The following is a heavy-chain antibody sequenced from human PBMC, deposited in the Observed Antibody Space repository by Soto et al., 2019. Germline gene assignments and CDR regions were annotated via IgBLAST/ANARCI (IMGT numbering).Heavy chain of an antibody. CDR1: GFTFSSYG. V-gene: IGHV3-30*18. D-gene: IGHD5-12*01. CDR3: AKGKDLSGYDGAFDI. Sequence: QVQLVESGGGVVQPGRSLRLSCAASGFTFSSYGMHWVRQAPGKGLEWVAGISYDGSNKYYADSVKGRFTISRDNSKNTLYLQMNSLRAEDTAVYYCAKGKDLSGYDGAFDIWGQGTMVTVSS. CDR2: ISYDGSNK. J-gene: IGHJ3*02.